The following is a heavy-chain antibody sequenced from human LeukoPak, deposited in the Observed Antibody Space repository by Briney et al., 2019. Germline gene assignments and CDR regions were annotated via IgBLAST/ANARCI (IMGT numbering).Heavy chain of an antibody. CDR2: IYPGDSDT. CDR1: GSSFTSYW. Sequence: PGASLKISCQGSGSSFTSYWIGWVRQLPGKGLEWMGIIYPGDSDTRYSPSFQGQVTISADKSISTAYLQWSSLKASDPAMYYCARSIHDYGDAFDIWGQGTMVTVSS. V-gene: IGHV5-51*01. D-gene: IGHD4-17*01. J-gene: IGHJ3*02. CDR3: ARSIHDYGDAFDI.